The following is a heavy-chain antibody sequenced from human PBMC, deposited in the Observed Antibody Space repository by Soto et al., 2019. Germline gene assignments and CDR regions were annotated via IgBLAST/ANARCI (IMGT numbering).Heavy chain of an antibody. J-gene: IGHJ6*03. CDR3: ARGYPLWSPYFYYYMDV. V-gene: IGHV3-21*01. CDR1: GFNFNSYT. D-gene: IGHD5-18*01. Sequence: PGGSLRLSCAASGFNFNSYTINWVRQAPGKRLEWLSSISSSGYIFSTDSVRGRFTISRDNAKNSVYLQINSLRAEDTAVYYCARGYPLWSPYFYYYMDVWGQGTTVTVSS. CDR2: ISSSGYI.